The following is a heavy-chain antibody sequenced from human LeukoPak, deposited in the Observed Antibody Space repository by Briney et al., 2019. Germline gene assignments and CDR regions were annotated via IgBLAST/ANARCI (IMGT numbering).Heavy chain of an antibody. CDR3: AKVFFAERLTTILDL. D-gene: IGHD3-3*01. CDR2: ISGSGGDT. V-gene: IGHV3-23*01. CDR1: GFTLSSYA. Sequence: GGSLRLSCAASGFTLSSYAMCWVRQAPGKGLDWVSGISGSGGDTFYPVSVNGRYTISRDNSKNTLYLQMNRLRAEDTAVYYCAKVFFAERLTTILDLWGQGTLVTVSS. J-gene: IGHJ5*02.